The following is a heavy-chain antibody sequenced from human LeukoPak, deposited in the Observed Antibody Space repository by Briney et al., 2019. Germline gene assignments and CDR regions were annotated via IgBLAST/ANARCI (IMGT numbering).Heavy chain of an antibody. CDR1: GYTFTSYG. V-gene: IGHV1-18*01. Sequence: ASVKVSCKASGYTFTSYGISWVRQAPGQGLEWMGWINAYNGNTNYAQKFRGRVTMTTDTSTTTAYMELRSLRSDDTALYYCARDAESSSSLPSHLDYWGQGTLVTVSS. CDR3: ARDAESSSSLPSHLDY. D-gene: IGHD6-6*01. CDR2: INAYNGNT. J-gene: IGHJ4*02.